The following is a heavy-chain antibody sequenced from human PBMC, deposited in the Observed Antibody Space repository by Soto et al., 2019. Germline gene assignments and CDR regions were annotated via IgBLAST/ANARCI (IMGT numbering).Heavy chain of an antibody. V-gene: IGHV1-46*01. D-gene: IGHD3-3*01. CDR2: INPSGGST. CDR3: ARETSADFWSGPNPWNWFDP. Sequence: QVQLVQSGAEVKKPGASVKVSCKASGYTFTSYYMHWVRQAPGQGLEWMGIINPSGGSTSYAQKFQGRVTMTRDTSTSTVYMELSSLRSEDTAVYYCARETSADFWSGPNPWNWFDPWGQGTLVTVSS. CDR1: GYTFTSYY. J-gene: IGHJ5*02.